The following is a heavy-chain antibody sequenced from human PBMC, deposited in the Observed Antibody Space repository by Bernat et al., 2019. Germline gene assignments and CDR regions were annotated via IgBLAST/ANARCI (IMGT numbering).Heavy chain of an antibody. CDR2: INPNSGGT. CDR1: GYTFTGYY. V-gene: IGHV1-2*04. CDR3: AREEVVAAPGGSWGFDY. Sequence: QVQLVQSGAEVKKPGASVKVSCKASGYTFTGYYMHWVRQAPGQGLEWMGWINPNSGGTNYAQKFQGWVTMTRDTSISTAYMELSRLRSDDTAVYYCAREEVVAAPGGSWGFDYWGQGTLVTVSS. D-gene: IGHD2-15*01. J-gene: IGHJ4*02.